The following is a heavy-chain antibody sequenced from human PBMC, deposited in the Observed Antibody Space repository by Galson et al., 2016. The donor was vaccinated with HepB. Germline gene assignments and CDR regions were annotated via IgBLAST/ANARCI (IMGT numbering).Heavy chain of an antibody. J-gene: IGHJ2*01. CDR2: IRGSGGGI. D-gene: IGHD1-26*01. CDR3: TREFDI. Sequence: SLRLSCAGSGFSFSTYAMSWVRQAPGKGLEWVAGIRGSGGGIDYADSVKGRFTISRDNAKNSLFLQMNTLRVEDTAVYYCTREFDIWGRGTQVTAS. V-gene: IGHV3-23*01. CDR1: GFSFSTYA.